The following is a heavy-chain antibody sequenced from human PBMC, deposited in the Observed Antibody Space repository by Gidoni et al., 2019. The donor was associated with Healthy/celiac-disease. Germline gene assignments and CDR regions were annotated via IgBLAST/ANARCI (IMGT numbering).Heavy chain of an antibody. J-gene: IGHJ6*02. CDR2: ISSSRSYI. V-gene: IGHV3-21*01. D-gene: IGHD3-10*01. CDR1: GLTFSSYS. CDR3: ARDRRYYGSGTTFHFYGMDV. Sequence: EVQLVESGGGLVKPGGSLRLSCPASGLTFSSYSMNWVRQAPGKGLEWVSSISSSRSYIYYADSVKGRFTISRDTAKNSLYLQINSLRAEDTAVYYCARDRRYYGSGTTFHFYGMDVWGQGTTVTVSS.